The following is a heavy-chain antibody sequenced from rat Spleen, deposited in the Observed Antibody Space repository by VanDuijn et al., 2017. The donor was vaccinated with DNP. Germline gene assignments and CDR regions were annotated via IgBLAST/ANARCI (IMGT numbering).Heavy chain of an antibody. Sequence: EVQLVESGGGLVQPGRSLKLSCAASGFSFSDYDMAWVRQAPTKGLEWVASISTSGGSTYYRDSVKGRFTVSRDNAKSTLYLQMDSLRSEDTATYYCARRVYYGLFDYWYFDFWGPGTMVTVSS. V-gene: IGHV5-25*01. CDR2: ISTSGGST. CDR1: GFSFSDYD. CDR3: ARRVYYGLFDYWYFDF. J-gene: IGHJ1*01. D-gene: IGHD1-6*01.